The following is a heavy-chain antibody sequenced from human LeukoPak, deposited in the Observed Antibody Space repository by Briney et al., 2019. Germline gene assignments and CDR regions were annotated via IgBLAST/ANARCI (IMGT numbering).Heavy chain of an antibody. CDR1: GFTFSSYS. CDR2: ISSSGTTT. V-gene: IGHV3-48*04. Sequence: GGSLRLSCAASGFTFSSYSMNWVRQAPGKGLEWVSYISSSGTTTDYADSVKGRFTISRDNAKNSLSLQMNSLRADDTAVYYCARSAIFGLVTSSWFDYWGQGTLVTVSS. CDR3: ARSAIFGLVTSSWFDY. D-gene: IGHD3/OR15-3a*01. J-gene: IGHJ4*02.